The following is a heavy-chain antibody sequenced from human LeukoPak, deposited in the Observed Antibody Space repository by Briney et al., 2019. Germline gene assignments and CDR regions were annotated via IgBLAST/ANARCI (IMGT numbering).Heavy chain of an antibody. CDR3: ARVPLHDDSGHYYPH. Sequence: GASVKVSCKTSGYTFTSCGMHWVRQAPGQSLEWMGWINGGNGNTKYSEKFQGRVTIIRDTSASTAYMELSSLRSEDTAVYYCARVPLHDDSGHYYPHWGQGALVTVSS. CDR2: INGGNGNT. V-gene: IGHV1-3*01. CDR1: GYTFTSCG. J-gene: IGHJ1*01. D-gene: IGHD3-22*01.